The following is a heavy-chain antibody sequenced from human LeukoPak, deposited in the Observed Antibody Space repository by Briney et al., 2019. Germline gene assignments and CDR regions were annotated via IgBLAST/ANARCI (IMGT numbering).Heavy chain of an antibody. D-gene: IGHD2-21*01. CDR1: GGSLSGYY. V-gene: IGHV4-34*01. CDR3: ARHVLGYYNYYMDV. Sequence: SETLSLTCAVDGGSLSGYYWSWIRQPPGKGLEWNGEINQSGNTNYNPTNYNPSLKSRVTISVDTSKNQFSLKLTSVTAADTAVYNCARHVLGYYNYYMDVWGRGTTVTISS. CDR2: INQSGNTNYNPT. J-gene: IGHJ6*03.